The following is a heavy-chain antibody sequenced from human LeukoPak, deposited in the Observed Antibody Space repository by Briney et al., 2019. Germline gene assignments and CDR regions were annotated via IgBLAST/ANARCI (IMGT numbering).Heavy chain of an antibody. CDR3: ARHGLGWYYYYYMDV. CDR1: GDSISSGDYY. CDR2: ISSSGST. V-gene: IGHV4-39*01. Sequence: SETLSLTCTVSGDSISSGDYYWSWIRQSAGKGLEWIGRISSSGSTYYNPSLKSRVTISVDTSKNQFSLKLSSVTAADTAVYYCARHGLGWYYYYYMDVWGKGTTVTISS. D-gene: IGHD7-27*01. J-gene: IGHJ6*03.